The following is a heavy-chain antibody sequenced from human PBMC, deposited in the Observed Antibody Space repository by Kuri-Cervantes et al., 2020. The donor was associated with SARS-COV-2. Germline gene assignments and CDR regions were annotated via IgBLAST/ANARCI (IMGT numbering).Heavy chain of an antibody. CDR3: ARVGDIVVVPAAITA. D-gene: IGHD2-2*02. V-gene: IGHV4-38-2*02. CDR1: GYSISSGYY. J-gene: IGHJ5*02. Sequence: SETLSPTCTVSGYSISSGYYWGWIRQPPGKGLEWIGSIYHSGSTYYNPSLQSRVTISVDTSKNQFSLKLSSVTAADTAVYYCARVGDIVVVPAAITAWGQGTLVTVSS. CDR2: IYHSGST.